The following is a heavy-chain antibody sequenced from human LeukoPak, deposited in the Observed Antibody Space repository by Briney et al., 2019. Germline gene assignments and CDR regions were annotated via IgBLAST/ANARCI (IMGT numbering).Heavy chain of an antibody. D-gene: IGHD1-7*01. Sequence: GGSLRLSCAASGFTASSNYMSWVRQAPGKGLEWVSAISGSGGNTYYADSVKGRFTISRDNSKNTLYLQMNSLRAEDTAVYYCARELLSLDYWGQGTPVTVSS. CDR2: ISGSGGNT. J-gene: IGHJ4*02. CDR1: GFTASSNY. CDR3: ARELLSLDY. V-gene: IGHV3-23*01.